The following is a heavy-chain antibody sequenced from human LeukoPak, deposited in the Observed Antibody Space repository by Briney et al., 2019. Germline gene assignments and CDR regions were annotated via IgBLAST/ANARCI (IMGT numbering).Heavy chain of an antibody. V-gene: IGHV4-59*01. CDR1: GGSISSYY. Sequence: SETLSLTCTVSGGSISSYYWSWIRQPPGKGLEWIGYIYYSGSTNYNPSLKSRVTISVDTSKNQFSLKLSSVTAADTAVYYCARDGSARNSFDYWGQGTLVTVSS. J-gene: IGHJ4*02. D-gene: IGHD2/OR15-2a*01. CDR2: IYYSGST. CDR3: ARDGSARNSFDY.